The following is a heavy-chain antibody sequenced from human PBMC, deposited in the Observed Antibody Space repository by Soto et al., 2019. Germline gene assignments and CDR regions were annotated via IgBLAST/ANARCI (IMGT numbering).Heavy chain of an antibody. CDR1: GFSLTTSGAG. CDR3: AHRILRTVFGLVTTTAINFDF. J-gene: IGHJ4*02. V-gene: IGHV2-5*02. Sequence: QITLNESGPTVVKPAEPLTLTCTFSGFSLTTSGAGVGWIRQSPGRAPEWLALIYWDDNKRYSASLKSRLTITKDTTKNQVVLTMASVDPADTATYYCAHRILRTVFGLVTTTAINFDFWGQGTPVVVSS. D-gene: IGHD3-3*01. CDR2: IYWDDNK.